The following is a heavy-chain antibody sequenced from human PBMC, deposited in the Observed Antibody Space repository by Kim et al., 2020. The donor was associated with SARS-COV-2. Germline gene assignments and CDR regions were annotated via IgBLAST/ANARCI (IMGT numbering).Heavy chain of an antibody. D-gene: IGHD4-17*01. CDR1: GFTFSDHY. J-gene: IGHJ6*02. V-gene: IGHV3-72*01. Sequence: GGSLRLSCAASGFTFSDHYMDWVRQAPGKGLVWVGRARNKAKSYTTEYAASVKGRFTIPRDDSKNSLYLQMNSLKTEDTAVYYCVRGATAQHYYYYGLDVWGQGTTVTVSS. CDR2: ARNKAKSYTT. CDR3: VRGATAQHYYYYGLDV.